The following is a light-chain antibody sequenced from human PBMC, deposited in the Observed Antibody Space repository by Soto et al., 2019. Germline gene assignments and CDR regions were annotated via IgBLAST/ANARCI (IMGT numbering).Light chain of an antibody. V-gene: IGKV3-11*01. Sequence: EIGLTQSPSTLSLSPGERATLSCRASQSVSSYLAWYQQKPGQAPRLLIYDASNRATGIPARFSGSASGTDFTLTISSLEPEDFAVYYCQQFGTTLTFGGGTKVDIK. CDR2: DAS. CDR3: QQFGTTLT. CDR1: QSVSSY. J-gene: IGKJ4*01.